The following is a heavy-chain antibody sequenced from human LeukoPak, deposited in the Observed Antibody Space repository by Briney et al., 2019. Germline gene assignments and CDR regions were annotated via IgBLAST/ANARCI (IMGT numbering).Heavy chain of an antibody. D-gene: IGHD1-26*01. CDR3: ARQTYSGSYYGAFDI. CDR1: GGSFSGYY. CDR2: INHSGST. Sequence: KPSETLSLTCAVYGGSFSGYYWSWIRQPPGKGLEWIGEINHSGSTNYNPSLKSRVTISVDTSKNQFSLKLSSVTAADTAVYYCARQTYSGSYYGAFDIWGQGTMVTVSS. V-gene: IGHV4-34*01. J-gene: IGHJ3*02.